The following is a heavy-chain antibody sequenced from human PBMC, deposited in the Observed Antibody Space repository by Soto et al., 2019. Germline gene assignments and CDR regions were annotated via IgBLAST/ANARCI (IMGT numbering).Heavy chain of an antibody. D-gene: IGHD1-26*01. CDR2: TDNGNGNT. J-gene: IGHJ4*02. V-gene: IGHV1-3*04. Sequence: QVQLVQSGAEVKEPGASVKVSCKASGYTFTNHAIHWLRQAPGQSLEWMGWTDNGNGNTKYSQKFQARVIIRRDTFANTAGLELSSLTPEDTAVYYCARDAKWDPRGVEAQQDDYFDYWGQGTLVTVSS. CDR1: GYTFTNHA. CDR3: ARDAKWDPRGVEAQQDDYFDY.